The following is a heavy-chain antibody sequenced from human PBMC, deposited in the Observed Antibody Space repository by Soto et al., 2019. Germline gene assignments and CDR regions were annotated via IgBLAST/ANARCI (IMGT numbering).Heavy chain of an antibody. V-gene: IGHV1-3*01. CDR3: ARTRVMRYLRYFGPIDY. CDR2: INAGNGNT. J-gene: IGHJ4*02. CDR1: GYTFTSYA. D-gene: IGHD3-9*01. Sequence: ASVKVSCKASGYTFTSYAMHWVRQAPGQRLEWMGWINAGNGNTKYSQKFQGRVTITRDTSASTAYMELSSLRSEDTAVYYCARTRVMRYLRYFGPIDYWGQGTLVTVSS.